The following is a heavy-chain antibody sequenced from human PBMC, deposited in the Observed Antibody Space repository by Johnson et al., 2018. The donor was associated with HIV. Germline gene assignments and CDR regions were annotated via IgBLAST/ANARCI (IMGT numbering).Heavy chain of an antibody. J-gene: IGHJ3*02. Sequence: VQLVESGGGLVQPGGSLRLSCAASGFTFSSYDMHWVRQATGKGLEWVSGINWNGGSTGYADSVKGRFTISRDNAKNTLYLQMNSLRAEDTAVYYCARGFEDTAMGDDAFDIWGQGTMVTVSS. V-gene: IGHV3-20*04. CDR3: ARGFEDTAMGDDAFDI. CDR2: INWNGGST. CDR1: GFTFSSYD. D-gene: IGHD5-18*01.